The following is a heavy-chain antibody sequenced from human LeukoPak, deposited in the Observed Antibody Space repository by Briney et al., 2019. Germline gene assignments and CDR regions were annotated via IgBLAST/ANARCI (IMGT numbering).Heavy chain of an antibody. CDR1: GFPFSSYW. V-gene: IGHV3-7*01. CDR3: ASSTSGYDLEDY. CDR2: IKQDGSKK. D-gene: IGHD5-12*01. J-gene: IGHJ4*02. Sequence: AGGSLRLSCVASGFPFSSYWMTWVRQAPGKGLEWVANIKQDGSKKSYVDSVKGRFTISRDNAKNSLYLQMNSLRAEDTAVYYCASSTSGYDLEDYWGQGTLVTVSS.